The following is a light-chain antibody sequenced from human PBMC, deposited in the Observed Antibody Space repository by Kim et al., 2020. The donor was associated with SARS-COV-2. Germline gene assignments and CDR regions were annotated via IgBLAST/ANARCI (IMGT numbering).Light chain of an antibody. CDR1: TSNIGANYD. CDR3: QSYDSSLSGWV. CDR2: AND. V-gene: IGLV1-40*01. J-gene: IGLJ3*02. Sequence: RVTISCTGSTSNIGANYDVQWYQQLPGTAPKLLIYANDNRPSGVPDRFSGSKSGTSVSLAITGLQADDEADYYCQSYDSSLSGWVFGGGTHLTVL.